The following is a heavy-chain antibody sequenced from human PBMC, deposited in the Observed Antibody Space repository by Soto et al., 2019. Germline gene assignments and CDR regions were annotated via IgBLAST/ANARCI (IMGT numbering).Heavy chain of an antibody. CDR1: GFTFSSYA. V-gene: IGHV3-23*01. J-gene: IGHJ5*02. Sequence: PGGSLRLSCAASGFTFSSYAMSWVRQAPGKGLEWVSAISGSGGSTYYADSVKGRFTISRDNSKNTLYLQMNSLRAEDTAVYYCSKDRFPGSNRARAPWGQGTLVTVSS. CDR3: SKDRFPGSNRARAP. CDR2: ISGSGGST. D-gene: IGHD4-4*01.